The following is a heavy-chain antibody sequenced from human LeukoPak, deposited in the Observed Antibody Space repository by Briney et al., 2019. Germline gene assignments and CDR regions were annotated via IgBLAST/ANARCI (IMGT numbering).Heavy chain of an antibody. CDR1: GGSFSGYY. CDR2: INHSGST. Sequence: SETLSLTCAVYGGSFSGYYWSWIRQPPGKGLEWIGEINHSGSTNYNPSLKSRVTISVDTSKNQFSLKLSSVTAADTAVYYCARGPPPVVDYWGQGTLVTVSS. J-gene: IGHJ4*02. V-gene: IGHV4-34*01. CDR3: ARGPPPVVDY.